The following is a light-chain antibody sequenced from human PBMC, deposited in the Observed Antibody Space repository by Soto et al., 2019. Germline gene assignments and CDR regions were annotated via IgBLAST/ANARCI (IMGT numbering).Light chain of an antibody. J-gene: IGKJ3*01. CDR1: QSVSSRY. CDR2: GAS. CDR3: KQFGSSPLFP. V-gene: IGKV3-20*01. Sequence: EIVLTQSPGTLSLCPGERATLSCRASQSVSSRYLAWYQQKPGQAPRLLIYGASSRDTGIPDRFSGSGAGKDFTLTISRLVPVDFAVYYCKQFGSSPLFPFGPGTKVDVK.